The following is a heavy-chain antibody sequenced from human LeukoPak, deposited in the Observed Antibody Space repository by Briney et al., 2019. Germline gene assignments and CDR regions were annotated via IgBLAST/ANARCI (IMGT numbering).Heavy chain of an antibody. CDR2: LYGSGDT. CDR3: VSVYNNGWYVDY. V-gene: IGHV3-66*01. CDR1: GGSISSGGYS. J-gene: IGHJ4*02. D-gene: IGHD6-19*01. Sequence: ETLSLTCAVSGGSISSGGYSWSWVRQAPGKGLEWVSVLYGSGDTYYADSVKGRFTISRDSSKNTVYLQMNSLRVEDTSVYYCVSVYNNGWYVDYWGQGTLVTVSS.